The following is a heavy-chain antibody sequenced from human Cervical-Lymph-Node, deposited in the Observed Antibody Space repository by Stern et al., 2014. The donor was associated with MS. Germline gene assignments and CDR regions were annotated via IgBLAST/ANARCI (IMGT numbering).Heavy chain of an antibody. CDR2: IDWDDDK. Sequence: QVNLRESGPALVRPTQTLTLTCTFSGFSLSTNGMRVSWIRQPPGQALEWLALIDWDDDKFNSTSLKTRLTVSKDTSKNQVVLTMTNMDPVDTATYYCAVDVSGYSYGYDYWGQGTLVTVSS. CDR1: GFSLSTNGMR. J-gene: IGHJ4*02. CDR3: AVDVSGYSYGYDY. D-gene: IGHD5-18*01. V-gene: IGHV2-70*01.